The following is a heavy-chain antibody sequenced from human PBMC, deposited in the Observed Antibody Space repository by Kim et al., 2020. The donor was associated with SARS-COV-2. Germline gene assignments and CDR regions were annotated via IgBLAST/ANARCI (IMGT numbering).Heavy chain of an antibody. V-gene: IGHV1-2*05. D-gene: IGHD2-15*01. J-gene: IGHJ6*02. CDR2: INPNSGGT. CDR1: GYTFTGYY. Sequence: ASVKVSCKASGYTFTGYYMQWVRQAPGQGLEWMGRINPNSGGTNYAQKFQGRVTMTRDTSISTAYMELSRLRSDDTVVYYCARSSKRIPWSMDVWGQGTTVTVSS. CDR3: ARSSKRIPWSMDV.